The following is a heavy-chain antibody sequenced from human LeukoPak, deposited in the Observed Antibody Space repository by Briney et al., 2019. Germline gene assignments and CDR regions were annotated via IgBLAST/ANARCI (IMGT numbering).Heavy chain of an antibody. Sequence: GGSLRLSCAASGFTFSSYSMNWGRQAPGKGLEWVSYISSSSSTIYYADSVKGGFTISRDNPKNSLYLQMNSLRAEDTAVYYCARDGQAGATGDYWGQGTLVTVAS. J-gene: IGHJ4*02. CDR2: ISSSSSTI. CDR1: GFTFSSYS. V-gene: IGHV3-48*04. CDR3: ARDGQAGATGDY. D-gene: IGHD1-26*01.